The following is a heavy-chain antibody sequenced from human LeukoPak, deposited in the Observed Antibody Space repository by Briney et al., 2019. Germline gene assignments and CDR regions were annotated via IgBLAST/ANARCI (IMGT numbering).Heavy chain of an antibody. CDR2: VYYSGTT. CDR3: ARIVPYNNGYVDY. J-gene: IGHJ4*02. Sequence: SETLSLTFTVYGGSISNHYWRWLRQPPGRGLEWIGYVYYSGTTNYNSSLRGRVTISVDTSKNQLSLNLNSVTAADTAVYYCARIVPYNNGYVDYWGQGTLVTVSS. V-gene: IGHV4-59*11. CDR1: GGSISNHY. D-gene: IGHD5-18*01.